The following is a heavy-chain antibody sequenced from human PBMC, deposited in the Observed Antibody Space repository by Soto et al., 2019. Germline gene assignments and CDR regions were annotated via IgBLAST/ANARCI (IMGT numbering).Heavy chain of an antibody. J-gene: IGHJ4*02. V-gene: IGHV2-5*02. Sequence: QIPLKESGHSLVKPTKTLTLICTFSGVSLSTSGVGVGWIRQPPGKSLKWLALIYWDDYKRSSPSLKSRLTITKDTSKRQVVLTMTNMDTVDTATYYGAYARWVGRWLQLSFGRVAYWGQGTLVTVSS. D-gene: IGHD5-12*01. CDR2: IYWDDYK. CDR1: GVSLSTSGVG. CDR3: AYARWVGRWLQLSFGRVAY.